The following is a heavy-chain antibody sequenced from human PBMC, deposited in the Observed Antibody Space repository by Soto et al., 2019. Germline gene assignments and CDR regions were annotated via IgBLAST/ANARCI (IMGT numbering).Heavy chain of an antibody. CDR3: ARDPTHNNRFLEYPRVEGYYYGMDV. D-gene: IGHD3-3*01. Sequence: GGSLRLSCAASGFTFSSYAMSWVRQAPGKGLEWVSAISGSGGSTYYADSVKGRFTISRDNSKNTLYLQMNSLRAEDTAVYYCARDPTHNNRFLEYPRVEGYYYGMDVWGQGTLVTVSS. J-gene: IGHJ6*02. CDR2: ISGSGGST. CDR1: GFTFSSYA. V-gene: IGHV3-23*01.